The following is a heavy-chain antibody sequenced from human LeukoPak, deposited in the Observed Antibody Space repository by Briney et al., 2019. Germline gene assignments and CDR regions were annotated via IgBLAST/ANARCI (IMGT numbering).Heavy chain of an antibody. Sequence: GGSLRLSCAASGFTFSDHYMDWVRQTPGKGLEWVGRTRDRAHSYTTEYAASVKGRFTISRDDSKNSLYLQMNSLKTEDTAVYYCASLLTFGGTVDYWGQGTLVTVSS. CDR2: TRDRAHSYTT. D-gene: IGHD3-16*01. J-gene: IGHJ4*02. CDR1: GFTFSDHY. V-gene: IGHV3-72*01. CDR3: ASLLTFGGTVDY.